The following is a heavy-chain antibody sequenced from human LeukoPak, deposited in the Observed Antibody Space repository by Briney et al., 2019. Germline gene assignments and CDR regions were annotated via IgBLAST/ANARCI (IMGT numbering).Heavy chain of an antibody. CDR1: GGSISSGDYY. D-gene: IGHD1-1*01. V-gene: IGHV3-11*04. CDR2: ISSSGSTI. Sequence: LSLTCTVSGGSISSGDYYWSWIRQPPGKGLEWVSYISSSGSTIYYADSVKGRFTISRDNAKNSLYLQMNSLRAEDTAVYYCARDQLEYFDYWGQGTLVTVSS. J-gene: IGHJ4*02. CDR3: ARDQLEYFDY.